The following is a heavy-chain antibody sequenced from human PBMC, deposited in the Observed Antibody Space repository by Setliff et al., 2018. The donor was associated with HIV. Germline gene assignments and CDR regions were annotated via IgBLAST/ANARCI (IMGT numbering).Heavy chain of an antibody. CDR2: MNPNSGNT. D-gene: IGHD3-10*01. CDR3: ASGKGVRGVIITGGLDV. CDR1: GDTFNSYA. Sequence: ASVKVSCKASGDTFNSYAISWVRQAPGQGLEWMGWMNPNSGNTGYAQKFQGRVTMTRDTSISTAYMELSSLTSKDTAVYYCASGKGVRGVIITGGLDVWGKGTTVTVSS. J-gene: IGHJ6*04. V-gene: IGHV1-8*02.